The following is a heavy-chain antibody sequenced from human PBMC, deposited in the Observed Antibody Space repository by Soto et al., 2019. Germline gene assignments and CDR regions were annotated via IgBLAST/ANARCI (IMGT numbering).Heavy chain of an antibody. Sequence: EVQLVESGGGFVQPGGSLRLSCAASGFTFSSYWMHWVRQAPGKGLVWVSRINSDGSSTSYADSVKGRFTISRDNAKNTLYLQMNSLRAEDTAVYYCAGYDFWSGYYLDYWGQGTLVTVSS. CDR1: GFTFSSYW. V-gene: IGHV3-74*01. J-gene: IGHJ4*02. CDR2: INSDGSST. CDR3: AGYDFWSGYYLDY. D-gene: IGHD3-3*01.